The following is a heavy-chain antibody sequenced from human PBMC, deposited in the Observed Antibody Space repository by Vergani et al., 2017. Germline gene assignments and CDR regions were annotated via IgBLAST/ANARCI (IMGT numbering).Heavy chain of an antibody. V-gene: IGHV4-34*01. CDR1: GGSFSGYY. J-gene: IGHJ6*02. CDR2: INHSGST. Sequence: QVQLQQWGAGLLKPSETLSLTCAVYGGSFSGYYWSWIRQPPGKGLEWIGEINHSGSTNYNPSLKSRVTISGDTSTNQFSLQLSSVTAADTAVYYCARRPYYYDSSGYAKYYYYGMDVWGQGTTVTVSS. D-gene: IGHD3-22*01. CDR3: ARRPYYYDSSGYAKYYYYGMDV.